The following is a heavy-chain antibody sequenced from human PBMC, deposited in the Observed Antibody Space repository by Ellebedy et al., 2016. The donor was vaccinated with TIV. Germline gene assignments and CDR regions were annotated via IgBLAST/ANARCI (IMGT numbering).Heavy chain of an antibody. CDR2: IKQDGSEK. J-gene: IGHJ2*01. D-gene: IGHD3-10*01. CDR3: AGGGRGSPPPL. CDR1: GFTFSTYW. Sequence: GESLKISCAASGFTFSTYWMSWVRQAPGKGLEWVANIKQDGSEKYYVDSVKGRFTISRDNSKNTLYLQMNSLRAEDTAVYYCAGGGRGSPPPLWGRGTLVTVSS. V-gene: IGHV3-7*04.